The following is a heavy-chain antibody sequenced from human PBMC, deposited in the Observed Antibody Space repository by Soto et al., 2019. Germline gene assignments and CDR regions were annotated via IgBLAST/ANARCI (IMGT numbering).Heavy chain of an antibody. CDR1: GFTFSSYS. V-gene: IGHV3-21*01. Sequence: EVQVVESGGGLVKPGGSLRLSCAASGFTFSSYSMNWVRQAPGKGLEWVSSITSSSSYIYYADSVKGRFTISRDNAKNSLYLQMNSLTAEYTAVYYCARVWEPDPETCGMDVWGQCTTVTVSS. CDR3: ARVWEPDPETCGMDV. D-gene: IGHD1-26*01. CDR2: ITSSSSYI. J-gene: IGHJ6*02.